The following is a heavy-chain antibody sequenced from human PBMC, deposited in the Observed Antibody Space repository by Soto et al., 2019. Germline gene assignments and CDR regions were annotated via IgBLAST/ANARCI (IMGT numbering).Heavy chain of an antibody. CDR3: ARALSMVRGAASYYFDY. V-gene: IGHV4-59*01. CDR2: IHHSGAT. D-gene: IGHD3-10*01. Sequence: QVQLQESGPALVRPSETLSLACTVSGDSFSTYYWSWIRQSPGKGLEWIGYIHHSGATNYNPSLKRRVTMSLGTSKSQFSLRVRSVTAEDTAVYYCARALSMVRGAASYYFDYWGHGTLVTVSS. J-gene: IGHJ4*01. CDR1: GDSFSTYY.